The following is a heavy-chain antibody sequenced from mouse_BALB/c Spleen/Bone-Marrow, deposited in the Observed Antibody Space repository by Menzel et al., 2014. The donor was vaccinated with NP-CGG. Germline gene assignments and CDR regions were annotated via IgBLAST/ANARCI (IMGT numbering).Heavy chain of an antibody. CDR1: GYAFSSYW. J-gene: IGHJ4*01. D-gene: IGHD2-14*01. Sequence: QVQLQQSGAEPVRPGSSVKISCKASGYAFSSYWMNWVKQRPGQGLEWIGQIYPGDGDTNYNGNFKGKATLTADKSSSTAYMQLSSLTSEDSAVYFCARWYRDPHFAMDYWGPGTSVTVSS. V-gene: IGHV1-80*01. CDR3: ARWYRDPHFAMDY. CDR2: IYPGDGDT.